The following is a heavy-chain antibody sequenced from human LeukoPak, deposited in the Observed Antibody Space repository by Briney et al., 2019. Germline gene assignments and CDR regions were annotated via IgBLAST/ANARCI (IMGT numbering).Heavy chain of an antibody. D-gene: IGHD3-22*01. CDR1: GITLSNYG. J-gene: IGHJ4*02. Sequence: GGSLRLSCAVSGITLSNYGMTWVRQAPGKGLEWVAGISDSGGSTNYADSVKGRFTISRDNAKNTLYLQMNSLRAEDTAVYFCAKRGVVIRVILVGFHKEAYYFDSWGQGVLVTVSS. CDR2: ISDSGGST. V-gene: IGHV3-23*01. CDR3: AKRGVVIRVILVGFHKEAYYFDS.